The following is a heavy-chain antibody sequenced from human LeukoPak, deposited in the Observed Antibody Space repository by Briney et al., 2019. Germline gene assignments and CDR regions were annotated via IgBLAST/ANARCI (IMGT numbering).Heavy chain of an antibody. Sequence: AGGSLRLSCAASGFTFSSYWMSWIRQAPGKGLEWVSYISSSGSTIYYADSVKGRFTISRDNAKNSLYLRMNSLRAEDTAVYYCARAAGFAAARNDYWGQGTLVTVSS. CDR2: ISSSGSTI. CDR1: GFTFSSYW. CDR3: ARAAGFAAARNDY. J-gene: IGHJ4*02. V-gene: IGHV3-11*01. D-gene: IGHD6-13*01.